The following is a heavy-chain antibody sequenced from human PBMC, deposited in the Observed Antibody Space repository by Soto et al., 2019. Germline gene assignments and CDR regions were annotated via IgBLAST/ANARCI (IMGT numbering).Heavy chain of an antibody. J-gene: IGHJ4*02. D-gene: IGHD1-7*01. Sequence: GGSLRLSCAASGITFTDYGFNWVRQASGKGLEWVSSISSSGPYTSYADSVKGRFTLSRDNAKNSLSLHMNNLRAEDTAVYYCAAYLTSTWNSDFVSWGQGTLVTVSS. CDR3: AAYLTSTWNSDFVS. CDR1: GITFTDYG. V-gene: IGHV3-21*06. CDR2: ISSSGPYT.